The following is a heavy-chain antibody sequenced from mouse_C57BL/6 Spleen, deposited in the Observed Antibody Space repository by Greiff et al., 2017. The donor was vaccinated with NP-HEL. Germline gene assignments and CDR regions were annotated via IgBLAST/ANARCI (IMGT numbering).Heavy chain of an antibody. Sequence: VHLVESGPGLVQPSQSLSITCTVSGFSLTSYGVHWVRQSPGKGLEWLGVIWSGGSTDYNAAFISRLSISKDNSKSQVFFKMNSLQADDTAIYYCARNGGYDGRRFDYWGQGTTLTVSS. CDR1: GFSLTSYG. D-gene: IGHD2-2*01. V-gene: IGHV2-2*01. J-gene: IGHJ2*01. CDR3: ARNGGYDGRRFDY. CDR2: IWSGGST.